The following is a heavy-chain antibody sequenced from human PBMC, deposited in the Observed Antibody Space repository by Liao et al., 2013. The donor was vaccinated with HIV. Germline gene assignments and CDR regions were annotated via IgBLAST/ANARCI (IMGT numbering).Heavy chain of an antibody. Sequence: QVQLQLWGTGLLKPSETLSLTCAVYGGSFSGYYWNWIRQPPGKGLEWIGEINHSGSTNYNPSLKSRVTISGDTSKNQFSLKLSSVTAADTAVYYCARGLGGSISCEGWVCYYYYYYMDVWGKGTTVTVSS. D-gene: IGHD2-2*01. CDR3: ARGLGGSISCEGWVCYYYYYYMDV. V-gene: IGHV4-34*01. J-gene: IGHJ6*03. CDR1: GGSFSGYY. CDR2: INHSGST.